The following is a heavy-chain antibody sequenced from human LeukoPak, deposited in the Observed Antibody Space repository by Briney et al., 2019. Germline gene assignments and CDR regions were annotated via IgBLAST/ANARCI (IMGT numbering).Heavy chain of an antibody. D-gene: IGHD2-21*02. V-gene: IGHV4-4*07. CDR1: GVSISSHY. J-gene: IGHJ3*02. CDR3: AGAHCGGDCYSGRAFDI. Sequence: SETLSLICNVSGVSISSHYWTWIRQPAGKGLEWIGRVYSSGITAYNPSLQSRVSMSVDTSKNQFSLNLASVTAADTAVYYCAGAHCGGDCYSGRAFDIWGQGTMVTVSS. CDR2: VYSSGIT.